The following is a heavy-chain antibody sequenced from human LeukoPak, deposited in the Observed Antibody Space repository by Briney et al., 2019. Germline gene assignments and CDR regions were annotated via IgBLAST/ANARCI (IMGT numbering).Heavy chain of an antibody. CDR1: GFTFSSYA. J-gene: IGHJ4*02. V-gene: IGHV3-23*01. CDR2: ISGSGGST. D-gene: IGHD3-10*01. Sequence: GGSLRLPCAASGFTFSSYAMSWVRQAPGKGLEWVSAISGSGGSTYYADSVKGRFTISRDNSKNTLYLQMNSLRAEDTAVYYCAKTTYYYGSGSYYNAYYFDYWGQGTLVTVSS. CDR3: AKTTYYYGSGSYYNAYYFDY.